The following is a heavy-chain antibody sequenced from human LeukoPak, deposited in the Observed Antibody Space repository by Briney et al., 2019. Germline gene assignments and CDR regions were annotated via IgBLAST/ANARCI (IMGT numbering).Heavy chain of an antibody. D-gene: IGHD4-23*01. V-gene: IGHV3-21*01. CDR1: GFTFSSYS. Sequence: SGGSLRLSCAASGFTFSSYSMTWVRQAPGKGLEWVSSISSSSSYIYYADSVKGRFTISRDNAKNSLYLQMNSLRAEDTAVYYCARDGDGGNAVDYWGQGTLVTVSS. CDR3: ARDGDGGNAVDY. CDR2: ISSSSSYI. J-gene: IGHJ4*02.